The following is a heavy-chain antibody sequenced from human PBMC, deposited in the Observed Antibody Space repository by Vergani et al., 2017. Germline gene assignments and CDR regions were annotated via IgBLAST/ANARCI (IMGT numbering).Heavy chain of an antibody. CDR1: GFSLTSSGMR. V-gene: IGHV2-70*04. CDR3: ARTLSDSRGYYLDY. CDR2: IDWDDDT. D-gene: IGHD3-22*01. J-gene: IGHJ4*02. Sequence: QVTFKESGPALVNPRQALTLTCTFSGFSLTSSGMRVSWIRQPPGKALEWLARIDWDDDTYYRTSLRTRLTISKDTFKNQVALTMTNMDPVDTATYYCARTLSDSRGYYLDYLRQGTLVTVSS.